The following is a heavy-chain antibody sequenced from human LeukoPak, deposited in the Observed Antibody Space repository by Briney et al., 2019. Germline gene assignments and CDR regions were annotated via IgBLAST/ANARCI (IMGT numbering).Heavy chain of an antibody. Sequence: SETLSLTCTVSGGSISSYYWSWIRQPPGKGLEWIGYIYYSGSTNYNPSLRGRVTISVDTSKNQFSLKLSSVTAADTAVYYCARDSRYCSSTSCSDWFDPWGQGTLVTVSS. D-gene: IGHD2-2*01. J-gene: IGHJ5*02. CDR2: IYYSGST. CDR1: GGSISSYY. CDR3: ARDSRYCSSTSCSDWFDP. V-gene: IGHV4-59*01.